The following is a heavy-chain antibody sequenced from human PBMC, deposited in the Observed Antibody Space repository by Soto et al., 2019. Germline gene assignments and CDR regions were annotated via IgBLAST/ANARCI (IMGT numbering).Heavy chain of an antibody. J-gene: IGHJ5*02. Sequence: GESLKISCKGSGYSCTSYWIGWVLQMPGKGLEWMGIIYPGDSDTRYSPSFQGQVTISADKSISTAYLQWSSLKASDTAMYYCARRISSSSCYRFDPWGQGTLVTVSS. CDR1: GYSCTSYW. D-gene: IGHD6-13*01. CDR2: IYPGDSDT. V-gene: IGHV5-51*01. CDR3: ARRISSSSCYRFDP.